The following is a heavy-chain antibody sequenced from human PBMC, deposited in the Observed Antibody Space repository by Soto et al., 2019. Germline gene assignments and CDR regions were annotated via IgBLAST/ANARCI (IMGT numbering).Heavy chain of an antibody. J-gene: IGHJ4*02. D-gene: IGHD3-22*01. CDR1: GFSLSTSGVG. Sequence: QITLKESGPTLVKPTQTLTLTCTFSGFSLSTSGVGVGWISHTPGKALELRALIYWDDDKRYSPSLKSRLTITNDTSKNHVVLTMTNMDPVDTATYYCAHATYYYDCIPCDYWGQGTLVTVSS. CDR3: AHATYYYDCIPCDY. CDR2: IYWDDDK. V-gene: IGHV2-5*02.